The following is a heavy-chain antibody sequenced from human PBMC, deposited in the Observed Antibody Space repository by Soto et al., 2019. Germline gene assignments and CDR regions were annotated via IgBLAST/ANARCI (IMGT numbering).Heavy chain of an antibody. D-gene: IGHD3-22*01. V-gene: IGHV4-34*12. CDR3: ARRGGGYYPYYFDY. CDR2: IIHSGST. Sequence: ETLSLTCAVYGESFSGYYWSWIRQPPGKGLEWIGEIIHSGSTNYNPSLKSRVTVSVDTSKKQFSLKLDSVTAADTAVYYCARRGGGYYPYYFDYWGQGGLVTVSS. CDR1: GESFSGYY. J-gene: IGHJ4*02.